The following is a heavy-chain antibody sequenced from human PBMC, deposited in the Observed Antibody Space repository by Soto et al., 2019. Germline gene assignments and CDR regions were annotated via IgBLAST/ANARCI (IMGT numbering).Heavy chain of an antibody. V-gene: IGHV3-53*01. J-gene: IGHJ5*02. CDR1: GFTVSSNY. CDR3: ARARCSGGSCYYPVDWFDP. Sequence: GGSRRLSCAASGFTVSSNYMSWVLQAPGKGLEWVSVIYSGGSTYYADSVKGRFTISRDNSKNTLYLQMNSLRAEDTAVYYCARARCSGGSCYYPVDWFDPWGQGTLVTVSS. CDR2: IYSGGST. D-gene: IGHD2-15*01.